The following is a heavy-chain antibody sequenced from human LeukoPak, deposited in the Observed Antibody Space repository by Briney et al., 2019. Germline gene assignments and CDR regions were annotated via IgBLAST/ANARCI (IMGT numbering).Heavy chain of an antibody. CDR1: GGSFGGHY. D-gene: IGHD5-12*01. Sequence: SDTLSLTCTVSGGSFGGHYWTWIRQPPGKGLEWIGYIYYTGSANYHPSFKSRVTMSVDTSKNQFSLRLNSVTAADTAVYFCARAPSGYSGFESKTSFDFWGQGTLVTVSS. CDR2: IYYTGSA. V-gene: IGHV4-59*11. CDR3: ARAPSGYSGFESKTSFDF. J-gene: IGHJ4*02.